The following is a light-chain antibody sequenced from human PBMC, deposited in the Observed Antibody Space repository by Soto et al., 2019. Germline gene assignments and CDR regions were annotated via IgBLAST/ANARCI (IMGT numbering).Light chain of an antibody. Sequence: AVLNHPDSASGTPGQRCTISCSGSSSNIGTSSVHWFQQLPGTAPKLLISTTNQRPSGVPERFSGSKSGTSASLAISGLQSEDEDDYYCAAWDDSLNGHVFGTGTKVTVL. CDR2: TTN. V-gene: IGLV1-44*01. CDR3: AAWDDSLNGHV. CDR1: SSNIGTSS. J-gene: IGLJ1*01.